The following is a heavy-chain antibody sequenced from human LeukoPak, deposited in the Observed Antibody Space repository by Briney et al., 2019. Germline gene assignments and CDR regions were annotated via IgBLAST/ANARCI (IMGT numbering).Heavy chain of an antibody. CDR1: GFTFSGSA. CDR3: TRHERGTSYGYDY. CDR2: IRSKANSYAT. J-gene: IGHJ4*02. Sequence: GGSLRLSCAASGFTFSGSAMHWVRQASGKGLEWVGRIRSKANSYATAYAASVKGRFTISRDDSKNTAYLQMNSLKTEDTAVYYSTRHERGTSYGYDYWGQGTLVTVSS. V-gene: IGHV3-73*01. D-gene: IGHD5-18*01.